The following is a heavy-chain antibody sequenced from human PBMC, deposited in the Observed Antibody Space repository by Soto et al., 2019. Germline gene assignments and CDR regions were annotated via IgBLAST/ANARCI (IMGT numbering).Heavy chain of an antibody. Sequence: QVQLVQSGPDVKKPGASVKVSCKASGYIFTSYGISWVRQAPGQGLEWMGWISAYNCNTNYAQRLQGRVLMTTDTSASTAYMELRSLRSDDTAVYYCARDRGLTGYAFDIWGQGTMVTVSS. J-gene: IGHJ3*02. CDR1: GYIFTSYG. CDR3: ARDRGLTGYAFDI. V-gene: IGHV1-18*01. D-gene: IGHD2-8*02. CDR2: ISAYNCNT.